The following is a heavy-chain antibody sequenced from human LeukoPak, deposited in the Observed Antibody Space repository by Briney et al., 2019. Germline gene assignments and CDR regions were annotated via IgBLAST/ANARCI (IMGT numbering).Heavy chain of an antibody. V-gene: IGHV1-69*04. CDR2: IIPILGIA. D-gene: IGHD1-26*01. CDR3: ARDSGSYYGYSDY. CDR1: GGTFSSYA. J-gene: IGHJ4*02. Sequence: ASVKVSCKASGGTFSSYAISWVRQAPGQGLEWMGRIIPILGIANYAQKFQGRVTITADKSTSTAYMELSSLRSEDTAVYYCARDSGSYYGYSDYWGQGTLVTVSS.